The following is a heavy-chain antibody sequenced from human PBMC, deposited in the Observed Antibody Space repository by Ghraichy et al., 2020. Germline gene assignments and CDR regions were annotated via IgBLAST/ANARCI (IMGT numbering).Heavy chain of an antibody. D-gene: IGHD3-16*01. CDR2: IYTSGST. J-gene: IGHJ4*02. CDR1: GVSISSDY. V-gene: IGHV4-4*07. CDR3: ASPLGY. Sequence: SETRSLTCTVSGVSISSDYWSWIRQPAGKGLEWIGRIYTSGSTNYNPSLKSRVTMSVDTSKNQLSLRLSSVTAADTAVYYCASPLGYWGQGTLVTVSS.